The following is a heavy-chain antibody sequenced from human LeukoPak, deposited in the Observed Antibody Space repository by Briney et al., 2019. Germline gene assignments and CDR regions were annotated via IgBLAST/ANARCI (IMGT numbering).Heavy chain of an antibody. Sequence: PGGSLRLSCAASGFTFSNYGMNWVRQAPGKGLEWVSTISGSGGSTYYADSVKGRFTISRDNSKNTLYLQMNSLRAEDTAVYYCARDADSSGYPTSGFDYWGQGTLVTVSS. J-gene: IGHJ4*02. CDR2: ISGSGGST. CDR3: ARDADSSGYPTSGFDY. V-gene: IGHV3-23*01. CDR1: GFTFSNYG. D-gene: IGHD3-22*01.